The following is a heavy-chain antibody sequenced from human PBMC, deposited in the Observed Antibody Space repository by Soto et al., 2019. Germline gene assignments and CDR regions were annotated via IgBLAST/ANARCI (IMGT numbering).Heavy chain of an antibody. J-gene: IGHJ6*02. V-gene: IGHV3-23*01. CDR3: ASPFLTYYDFWSGYANYYYGMDV. CDR2: ISGSGGST. CDR1: GFTFSSYA. Sequence: GGSLRLSCAASGFTFSSYAMSWVRQAPGKGLEWVSAISGSGGSTYYADSVKGRFTISRDNSKNTLYLQMNSLRAEDTAVYYCASPFLTYYDFWSGYANYYYGMDVWGQGTTVT. D-gene: IGHD3-3*01.